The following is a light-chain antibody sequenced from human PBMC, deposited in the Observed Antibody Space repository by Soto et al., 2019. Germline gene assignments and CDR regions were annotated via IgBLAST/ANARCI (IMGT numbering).Light chain of an antibody. V-gene: IGKV1-39*01. CDR2: AAS. CDR3: QQSYNTSLT. Sequence: DIQMTQSPSSLSASVGDRITITCRASQNVGSYLSWYQKRSGTAPKLLIYAASNLQSGVSSRFSGSGYGTDFTLTISSLQPEDFATYFCQQSYNTSLTFGGGTKGDIK. CDR1: QNVGSY. J-gene: IGKJ4*01.